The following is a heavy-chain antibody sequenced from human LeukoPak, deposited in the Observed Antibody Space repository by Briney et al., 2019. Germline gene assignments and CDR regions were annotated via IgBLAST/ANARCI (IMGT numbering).Heavy chain of an antibody. D-gene: IGHD6-19*01. J-gene: IGHJ6*02. CDR1: GFTFSSFG. CDR2: IWYDGSNK. CDR3: ARGPTAGWVSGWERNYYYYGMDV. Sequence: GGSLRLSCAASGFTFSSFGMHWVRQAPGKGLEWVAVIWYDGSNKYYADSVKGRFTISRDNSKNTLYLQMNSLRAEDTAVYYCARGPTAGWVSGWERNYYYYGMDVWGQGTTVTVSS. V-gene: IGHV3-33*01.